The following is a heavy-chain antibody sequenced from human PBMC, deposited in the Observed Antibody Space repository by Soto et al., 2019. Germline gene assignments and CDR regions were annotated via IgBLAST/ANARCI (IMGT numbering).Heavy chain of an antibody. J-gene: IGHJ5*02. D-gene: IGHD2-2*01. CDR2: ISGSGGST. Sequence: GGSLRLSCAASGFTFSSYAMSWVRQAPGKGLEWVSAISGSGGSTYYADSMKGRFTISRDNSKNTLYLQINSLRAEDTAVYYCASLPDVDIVVLPADYNWFDPWGQGTLVTVSS. CDR1: GFTFSSYA. V-gene: IGHV3-23*01. CDR3: ASLPDVDIVVLPADYNWFDP.